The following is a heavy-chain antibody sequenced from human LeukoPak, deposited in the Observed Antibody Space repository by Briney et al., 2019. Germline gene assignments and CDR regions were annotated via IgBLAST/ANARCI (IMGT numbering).Heavy chain of an antibody. D-gene: IGHD3-10*01. Sequence: GGSLRLSCAASGFTVSSNYMSWVRQAPGKGLEWVSGIYSGGSTYYADSVKGRFILSRDNSKNTLYLQMNSLRAEDTAVYYCARGYYGSGHYMDVWGKGTTVTVSS. CDR3: ARGYYGSGHYMDV. J-gene: IGHJ6*03. CDR1: GFTVSSNY. CDR2: IYSGGST. V-gene: IGHV3-66*01.